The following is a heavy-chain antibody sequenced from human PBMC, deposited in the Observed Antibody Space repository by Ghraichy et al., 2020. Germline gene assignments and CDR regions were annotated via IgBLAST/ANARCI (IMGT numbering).Heavy chain of an antibody. CDR2: INPNSGGT. CDR1: GYTFTGYY. Sequence: ASVKVSCKASGYTFTGYYMHWVRQAPGQGLEWMGWINPNSGGTNYAQKFQGWVTMTRDTSISTAYMELSRLRSDDTAVYYCARDRNYDFWSGYYTRKYYYGMDVWGQGTTVTVSS. V-gene: IGHV1-2*04. J-gene: IGHJ6*02. D-gene: IGHD3-3*01. CDR3: ARDRNYDFWSGYYTRKYYYGMDV.